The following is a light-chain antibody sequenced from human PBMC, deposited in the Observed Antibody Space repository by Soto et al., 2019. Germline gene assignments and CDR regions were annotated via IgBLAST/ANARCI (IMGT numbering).Light chain of an antibody. CDR2: AAS. Sequence: DIRMTQSPSSLSVSVGDRVTITCRASETINNYLNWYQQKPGRAPKLLIHAASTLQIGLPSRFSGSGSGTDFTLTISSLQPEDFATYSCQQSYTTPWTFGLGTRVEI. CDR3: QQSYTTPWT. CDR1: ETINNY. V-gene: IGKV1-39*01. J-gene: IGKJ1*01.